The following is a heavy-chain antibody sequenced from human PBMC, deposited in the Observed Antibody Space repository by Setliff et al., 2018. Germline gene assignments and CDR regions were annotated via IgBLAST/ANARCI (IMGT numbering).Heavy chain of an antibody. CDR1: GGSITSGSFY. D-gene: IGHD1-1*01. CDR3: ARTTGSTHNWLDP. CDR2: IHASGSP. Sequence: SETLSPTCTVSGGSITSGSFYWSWIRQPAGKKLEWIGRIHASGSPDYNPSLKSRVTISVDTSKNQFSLKVSSVTAADTAVYYCARTTGSTHNWLDPWGPGTQVTVSS. V-gene: IGHV4-61*02. J-gene: IGHJ5*02.